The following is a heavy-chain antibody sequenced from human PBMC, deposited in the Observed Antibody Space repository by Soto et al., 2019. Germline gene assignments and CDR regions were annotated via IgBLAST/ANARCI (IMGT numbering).Heavy chain of an antibody. D-gene: IGHD6-13*01. Sequence: SETLSLTCTVSGGSMRNYFWTWIRQPPGKGLEWIAYIHYSGTTSFFPSYNPSLRSRVTISEDTSKNQFSLKLLSVTTADTAVYFCAAGEASSRNLAPYYLDFWGRGTLVTVSS. CDR3: AAGEASSRNLAPYYLDF. CDR2: IHYSGTT. CDR1: GGSMRNYF. J-gene: IGHJ4*02. V-gene: IGHV4-59*01.